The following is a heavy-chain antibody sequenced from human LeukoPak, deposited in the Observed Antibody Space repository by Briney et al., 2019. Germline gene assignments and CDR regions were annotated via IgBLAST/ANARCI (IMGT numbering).Heavy chain of an antibody. CDR1: GFTFDDYA. J-gene: IGHJ4*02. CDR2: ISGSGGST. D-gene: IGHD3-9*01. V-gene: IGHV3-23*01. CDR3: AKDPPVYYDILTGYYEEYPR. Sequence: GGSLRLSCAASGFTFDDYAMHWVRQAPGKGLEWVSGISGSGGSTYYADSVKGRFTISRDNSKNTLYLQMNSLRAEDTAVYYCAKDPPVYYDILTGYYEEYPRWGQGTLVTVSS.